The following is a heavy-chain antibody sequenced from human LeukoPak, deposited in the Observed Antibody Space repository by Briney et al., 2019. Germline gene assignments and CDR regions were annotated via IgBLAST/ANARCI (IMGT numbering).Heavy chain of an antibody. CDR2: TNPSGGST. V-gene: IGHV1-46*01. Sequence: ASVRVSCKASGYTFTSYYMHWVRQAPGQGLEWMGITNPSGGSTSYAQKFQGRVTMTRDTSTSTVYMELSSLRSEDTAVYYCARNKWNYYDSSGYYFFDYWGQGTLVTVSS. CDR3: ARNKWNYYDSSGYYFFDY. J-gene: IGHJ4*02. D-gene: IGHD3-22*01. CDR1: GYTFTSYY.